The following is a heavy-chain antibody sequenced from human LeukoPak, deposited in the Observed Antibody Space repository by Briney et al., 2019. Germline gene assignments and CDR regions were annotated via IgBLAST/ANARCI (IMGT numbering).Heavy chain of an antibody. CDR3: ARDITIFPGYYYGMDV. CDR1: GFTFSSYA. V-gene: IGHV3-30*04. CDR2: ISYDGSNK. Sequence: PGRSLRLSCAASGFTFSSYAMHWVRQAPGKGLVWVAVISYDGSNKYYADSVKGRFTISRDNSKNTLYLQMNSLRAEDTAVYYCARDITIFPGYYYGMDVWGQGTTVTVSS. J-gene: IGHJ6*02. D-gene: IGHD3-9*01.